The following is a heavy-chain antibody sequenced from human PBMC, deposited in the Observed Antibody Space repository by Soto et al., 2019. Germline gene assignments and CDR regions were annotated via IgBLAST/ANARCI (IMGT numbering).Heavy chain of an antibody. CDR1: GFTFGDYA. CDR3: TAEGSKRATMIVVVQTATDY. V-gene: IGHV3-49*03. J-gene: IGHJ4*02. CDR2: IRSKAYGGTT. Sequence: GGSLRLSCTASGFTFGDYAMSWFRQAPGKGLEWVGFIRSKAYGGTTEYAASVKGRFTISRDDSKSIAYLQMNSLKTEDTAVYYCTAEGSKRATMIVVVQTATDYWGQGTLVTVSS. D-gene: IGHD3-22*01.